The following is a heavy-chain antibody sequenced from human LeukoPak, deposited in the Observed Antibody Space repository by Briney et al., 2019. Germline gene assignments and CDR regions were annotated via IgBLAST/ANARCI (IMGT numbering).Heavy chain of an antibody. CDR3: ARLGSSQVQGQIVVVTAILDY. Sequence: SETLSLTCTVAGGSINSSSYYWGWIRQPPGKGLEWIGSTYYSGSTYYNPSLKSRVTISVDTSKNQFSLKLTSVTAADAAVYYCARLGSSQVQGQIVVVTAILDYWGQGTLVTVSS. CDR2: TYYSGST. D-gene: IGHD2-21*02. V-gene: IGHV4-39*01. J-gene: IGHJ4*02. CDR1: GGSINSSSYY.